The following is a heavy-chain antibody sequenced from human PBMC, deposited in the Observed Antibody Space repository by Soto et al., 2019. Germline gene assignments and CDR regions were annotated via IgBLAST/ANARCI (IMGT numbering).Heavy chain of an antibody. CDR3: ARPDFGDYWYFDL. CDR2: IIPALGTA. Sequence: QDQLVQSGAEVKKPGSSVKVSCKASGGTFSSHTFSWVRQAPGQGLEWMGRIIPALGTATYEQKFQGRVTITADESATTVYMELNSLRSEDTDVYYCARPDFGDYWYFDLWGRGTLVTVSS. D-gene: IGHD4-17*01. V-gene: IGHV1-69*08. CDR1: GGTFSSHT. J-gene: IGHJ2*01.